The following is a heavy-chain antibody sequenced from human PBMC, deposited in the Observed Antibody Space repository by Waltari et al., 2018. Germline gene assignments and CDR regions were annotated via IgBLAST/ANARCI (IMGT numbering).Heavy chain of an antibody. CDR2: ISSSGSYI. J-gene: IGHJ4*02. D-gene: IGHD7-27*01. CDR3: TMAPDVPVRPTWG. Sequence: EVQLVESGGGLVKPGGSLSLSCAASGFTFSLFSMNWVRQAPGRGLEWVSTISSSGSYIYYADSVKGRFTISRDNAKNSVYLQMNSLRVDDTAVYYCTMAPDVPVRPTWGWGQGSLVTVSS. CDR1: GFTFSLFS. V-gene: IGHV3-21*06.